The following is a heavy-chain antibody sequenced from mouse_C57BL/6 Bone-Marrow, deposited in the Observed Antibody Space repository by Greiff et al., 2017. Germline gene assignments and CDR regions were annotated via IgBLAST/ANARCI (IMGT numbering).Heavy chain of an antibody. D-gene: IGHD2-5*01. J-gene: IGHJ4*01. CDR1: GYTFTSYW. CDR3: ARGGYYSNYEREFYYAMDY. V-gene: IGHV1-64*01. Sequence: VQLQQPGAELVKPGASVKLSCKASGYTFTSYWMHWVKQRPGQGLEWIGMIHPNSGSTNYNEKLKSKATLTVDKSSSPAYMQLSSLTSEDSAVYYCARGGYYSNYEREFYYAMDYWGQGTSVTVSS. CDR2: IHPNSGST.